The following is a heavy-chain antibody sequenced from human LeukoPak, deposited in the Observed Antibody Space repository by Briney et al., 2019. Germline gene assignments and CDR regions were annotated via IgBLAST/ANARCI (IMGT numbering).Heavy chain of an antibody. CDR3: ARQTSKMVRGGSYFDY. Sequence: SETLSLTCTVSGGSISSSSYYWGWIRQPPGKGLEWIGSIYYSGSTYYNPSLKSRVTISVDTSKNQFSLKLSSVTAADTAVYYCARQTSKMVRGGSYFDYWGQGTLVTVSS. J-gene: IGHJ4*02. V-gene: IGHV4-39*07. CDR1: GGSISSSSYY. D-gene: IGHD3-10*01. CDR2: IYYSGST.